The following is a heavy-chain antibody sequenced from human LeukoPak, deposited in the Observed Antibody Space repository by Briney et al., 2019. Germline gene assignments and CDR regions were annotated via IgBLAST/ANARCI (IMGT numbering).Heavy chain of an antibody. J-gene: IGHJ5*02. CDR1: GYTFTGYY. CDR2: INPNSGGS. CDR3: ARGSYWYDA. Sequence: GASVKVSCKASGYTFTGYYMHWVRQAPGQGLEWMGWINPNSGGSNYAQKFQGRVTMTRDRSISTAYMELKSLRSDDTAVYYCARGSYWYDAWGQGTLVTVSS. V-gene: IGHV1-2*02. D-gene: IGHD6-13*01.